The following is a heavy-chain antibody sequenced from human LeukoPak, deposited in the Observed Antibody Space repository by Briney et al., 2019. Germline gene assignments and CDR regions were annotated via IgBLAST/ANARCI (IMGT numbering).Heavy chain of an antibody. J-gene: IGHJ4*02. V-gene: IGHV3-21*01. D-gene: IGHD6-13*01. Sequence: PGGSLRLSCAASGFTFSSYSMNWVRQAPGKGLEWVSSISSSSSYIYYADSVKGRFTISRDNAKNSLYLQMNSLRAEDTAVYYCARIVGAAAGTNVDYWGQGTLVTVSS. CDR2: ISSSSSYI. CDR3: ARIVGAAAGTNVDY. CDR1: GFTFSSYS.